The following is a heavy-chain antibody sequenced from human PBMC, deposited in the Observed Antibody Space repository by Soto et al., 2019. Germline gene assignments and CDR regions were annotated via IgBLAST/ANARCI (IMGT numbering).Heavy chain of an antibody. V-gene: IGHV4-34*01. CDR1: GGSFNDYY. J-gene: IGHJ4*02. D-gene: IGHD2-2*01. CDR2: INHRGYT. Sequence: QVQLQQWGAGLLKPSETLSLTCAVYGGSFNDYYWSWIRQSPGKGLEWIGEINHRGYTNDNPSLKSRVTILVDTSKNQFSLRLSSVTAADTAVYYCARYGVVFDYWGQGTLVTVSS. CDR3: ARYGVVFDY.